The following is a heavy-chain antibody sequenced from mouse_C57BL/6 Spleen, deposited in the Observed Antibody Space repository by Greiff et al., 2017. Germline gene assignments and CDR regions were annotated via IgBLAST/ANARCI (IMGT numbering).Heavy chain of an antibody. Sequence: QVQLQQSGPELVKPGASVKLSCKASGYTFTSYDINWVKQRPGQGLAWIGWIYPRDGSTKYTEKFKGKATLTVDTSSSTAYMELHSLTSEDSAVYFCARVYYDYGWYFDVWGTGTTVTVSS. V-gene: IGHV1-85*01. D-gene: IGHD2-4*01. CDR1: GYTFTSYD. CDR3: ARVYYDYGWYFDV. CDR2: IYPRDGST. J-gene: IGHJ1*03.